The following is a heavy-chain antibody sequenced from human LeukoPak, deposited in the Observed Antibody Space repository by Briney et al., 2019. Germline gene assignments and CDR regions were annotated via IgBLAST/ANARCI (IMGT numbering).Heavy chain of an antibody. CDR1: GDSISSSDW. V-gene: IGHV4-4*02. CDR2: INHSGST. Sequence: SETLSLTCGVSGDSISSSDWWSWVRQPPGKGLEWIGEINHSGSTNYNPSLKSRVTISVDTSKNQFSLKLSSVTAADTAVYYCARVLGYSSSSQQYDAFDIWGQGTMVTVSS. D-gene: IGHD6-13*01. CDR3: ARVLGYSSSSQQYDAFDI. J-gene: IGHJ3*02.